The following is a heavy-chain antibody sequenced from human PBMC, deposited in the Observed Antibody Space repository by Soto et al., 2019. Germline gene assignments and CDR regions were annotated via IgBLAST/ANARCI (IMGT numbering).Heavy chain of an antibody. CDR2: IYPDNSNT. V-gene: IGHV5-51*01. Sequence: GEALKISCKGSGYFFAGYWIAWVRQMPGKGLEWMGIIYPDNSNTKYSRSVQGQVTISADKSSSTAYLQWSSLKASDTARYYCXRXWAAVPTVPLILSAPSGQRTLVPVSS. CDR1: GYFFAGYW. CDR3: XRXWAAVPTVPLILSAP. D-gene: IGHD6-13*01. J-gene: IGHJ5*02.